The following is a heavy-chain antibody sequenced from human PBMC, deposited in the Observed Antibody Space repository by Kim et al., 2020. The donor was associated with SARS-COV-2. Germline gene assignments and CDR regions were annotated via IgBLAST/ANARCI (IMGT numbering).Heavy chain of an antibody. CDR3: ARENNYAFDS. Sequence: SETLSLTCTVSGASVSTLCWNWIRQPPGKGLEWIANVCRSGSEDAKSEYNPSLRSRVIVSTDKSKNQFFLRMNAVSAADTAVFYCARENNYAFDSWGQGNLVIVST. D-gene: IGHD5-18*01. V-gene: IGHV4-59*02. CDR1: GASVSTLC. J-gene: IGHJ4*01. CDR2: VCRSGSEDAKS.